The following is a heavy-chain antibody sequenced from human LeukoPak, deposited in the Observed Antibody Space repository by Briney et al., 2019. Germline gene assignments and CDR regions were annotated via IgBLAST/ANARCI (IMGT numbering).Heavy chain of an antibody. CDR1: GYRFTSYW. J-gene: IGHJ6*02. D-gene: IGHD2-8*01. CDR3: ARRPGSSNGFGGMGV. V-gene: IGHV5-51*01. Sequence: GESLKISCQGSGYRFTSYWIGWVRQMPGKGLEWMGIIYPADSDTRYSPSFQGQVTISADKSISTAYLQWSSLKSSDTAMYYCARRPGSSNGFGGMGVWGQGTTVTVSS. CDR2: IYPADSDT.